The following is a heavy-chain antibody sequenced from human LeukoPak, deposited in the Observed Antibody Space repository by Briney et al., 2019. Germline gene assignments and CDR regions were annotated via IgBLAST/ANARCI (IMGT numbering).Heavy chain of an antibody. Sequence: SEWPLIFSCAASGFTFSTYAMSWVRKAPGKGLNWVSLISGSGGSTYNGDSVKGRFTISRDNSKNTLYLQMKSLRADDTAVYYCAKAPAYCSGGTCYDYWGQGSLVTVSS. CDR3: AKAPAYCSGGTCYDY. D-gene: IGHD2-15*01. V-gene: IGHV3-23*01. CDR1: GFTFSTYA. J-gene: IGHJ4*02. CDR2: ISGSGGST.